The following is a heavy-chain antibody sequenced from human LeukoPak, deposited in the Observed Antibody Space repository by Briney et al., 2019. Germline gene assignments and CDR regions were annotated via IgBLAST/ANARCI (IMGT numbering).Heavy chain of an antibody. CDR2: IYYSGST. J-gene: IGHJ4*02. D-gene: IGHD1-26*01. V-gene: IGHV4-59*01. CDR1: GGSITSYY. CDR3: ARGVNSGYFDY. Sequence: SETLSLTCTVSGGSITSYYWSWIRQPPGKGLEWIGSIYYSGSTNYNPSLKSRVTISVDTSKNQFSLKLTSVTAADTAVYYCARGVNSGYFDYCGQGTLVTVSS.